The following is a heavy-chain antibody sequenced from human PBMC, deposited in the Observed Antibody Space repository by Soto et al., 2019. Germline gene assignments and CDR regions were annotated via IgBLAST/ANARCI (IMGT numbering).Heavy chain of an antibody. D-gene: IGHD6-19*01. J-gene: IGHJ4*02. CDR2: ISASGDNA. CDR1: GFIFSSYA. Sequence: GGSLRLSCSASGFIFSSYAMSWVRQAPGKGLEWVSAISASGDNAYYADSVKGRFTISRDRSKSLYLQMKSLRAEDTAIYYCAKFFVAGTRGCFDSWGQGTLVTVSS. V-gene: IGHV3-23*01. CDR3: AKFFVAGTRGCFDS.